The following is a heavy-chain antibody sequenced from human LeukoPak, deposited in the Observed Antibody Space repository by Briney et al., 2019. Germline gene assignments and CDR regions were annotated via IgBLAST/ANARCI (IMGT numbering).Heavy chain of an antibody. Sequence: ASVKVSCKASGYTFTSYGISWVRQAPGQGLEWMGWISAYNGNTNYAQKLQGRVTMTTDTSTSTAYMELRSLRSDDTAVYYGARPYYYDSTGYYQYYFDYWGQGTLVTVSS. D-gene: IGHD3-22*01. CDR2: ISAYNGNT. CDR1: GYTFTSYG. V-gene: IGHV1-18*01. J-gene: IGHJ4*02. CDR3: ARPYYYDSTGYYQYYFDY.